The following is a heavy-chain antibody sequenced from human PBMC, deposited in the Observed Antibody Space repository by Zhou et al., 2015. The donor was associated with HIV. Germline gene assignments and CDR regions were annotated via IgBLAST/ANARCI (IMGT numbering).Heavy chain of an antibody. D-gene: IGHD4-17*01. CDR2: INPNSGGT. CDR1: GYTFTGYY. V-gene: IGHV1-2*04. J-gene: IGHJ6*02. Sequence: VQLVQSGAEVKKPGASVKVSCKASGYTFTGYYMHWVRQAPGQGLEWMGWINPNSGGTNYAQKFQGWVTMTRDTSISTAYMELSRLRSDDTAVYYCARDGWAKTTVTSFRYYYGMDVWGQGTTVTVSS. CDR3: ARDGWAKTTVTSFRYYYGMDV.